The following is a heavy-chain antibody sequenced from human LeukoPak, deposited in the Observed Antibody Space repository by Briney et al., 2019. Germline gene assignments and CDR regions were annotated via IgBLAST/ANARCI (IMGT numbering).Heavy chain of an antibody. D-gene: IGHD2-2*02. CDR3: AKDVGYCSSTTCYKPFDY. Sequence: GGSLRLSCAASAFTFSNYAMSWVRQAPGKGLEWVSAFSGSGGSTHYADSVKGRFTISRDNSKNTLYLQMNSLRAEDAAVCYCAKDVGYCSSTTCYKPFDYWGQGTLVTVSS. CDR1: AFTFSNYA. CDR2: FSGSGGST. J-gene: IGHJ4*02. V-gene: IGHV3-23*01.